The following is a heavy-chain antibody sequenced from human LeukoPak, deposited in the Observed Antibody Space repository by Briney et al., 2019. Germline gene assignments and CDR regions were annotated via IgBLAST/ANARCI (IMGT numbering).Heavy chain of an antibody. D-gene: IGHD6-19*01. CDR2: ISYDGSNK. V-gene: IGHV3-30*03. CDR3: ASAQWLESFDY. Sequence: PGGSLRLSCAASGFTFSSYGMHWVRQAPGKGLEWVAVISYDGSNKYYADSVKGRFTISRDNSKNTLYLQMNSLRAEDTAVYYCASAQWLESFDYWGQGTLVTVSS. J-gene: IGHJ4*02. CDR1: GFTFSSYG.